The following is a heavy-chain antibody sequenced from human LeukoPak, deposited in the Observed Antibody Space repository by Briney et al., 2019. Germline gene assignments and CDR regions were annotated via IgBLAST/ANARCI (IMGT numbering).Heavy chain of an antibody. CDR3: AKFEYSGSPTIDY. J-gene: IGHJ4*02. CDR1: GFTFSSYA. D-gene: IGHD1-26*01. V-gene: IGHV3-23*01. Sequence: GGCLRLACAVSGFTFSSYAIGSVRQAPGKGLELVSAISGSGGSTSYADSVKGRFTISRDNSKNTLYLQMNSLRAEDTAVYYCAKFEYSGSPTIDYWGQGTLVTVSS. CDR2: ISGSGGST.